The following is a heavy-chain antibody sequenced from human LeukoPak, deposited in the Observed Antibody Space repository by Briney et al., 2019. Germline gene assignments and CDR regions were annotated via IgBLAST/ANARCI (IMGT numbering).Heavy chain of an antibody. CDR3: ARADDSYYYYMDV. CDR2: IYYSGST. CDR1: GGSISSYY. D-gene: IGHD1-1*01. J-gene: IGHJ6*03. Sequence: SETLSLTCTVSGGSISSYYWSWIRQPPGKGLEWIGYIYYSGSTNYNPSLKSRVTISVDRSKNQFSLKLSSVTAADTAVYYCARADDSYYYYMDVWGKGTTVTVSS. V-gene: IGHV4-59*12.